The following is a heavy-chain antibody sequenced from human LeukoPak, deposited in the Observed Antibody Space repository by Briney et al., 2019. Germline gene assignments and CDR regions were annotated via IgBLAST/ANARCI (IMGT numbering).Heavy chain of an antibody. J-gene: IGHJ5*02. V-gene: IGHV4-4*07. D-gene: IGHD3-10*01. Sequence: SETLSLTCTASGGSISSYYWSWIRQPAGKGLEWIGRIYTSGSTNYNPSLKSRVTISVETSKNQFSLKLKSVTAADTAVYYCARGGYYGSGNDFRFDPWGQGTLVTVSS. CDR2: IYTSGST. CDR3: ARGGYYGSGNDFRFDP. CDR1: GGSISSYY.